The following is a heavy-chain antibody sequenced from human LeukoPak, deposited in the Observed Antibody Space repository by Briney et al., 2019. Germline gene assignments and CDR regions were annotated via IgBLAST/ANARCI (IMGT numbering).Heavy chain of an antibody. CDR1: GFTFSSYS. CDR2: ISSSSSYI. J-gene: IGHJ4*02. D-gene: IGHD5-18*01. V-gene: IGHV3-21*01. CDR3: ARFDTAMVPLDY. Sequence: GGSLRLSCAASGFTFSSYSMNWVRQAPGKGLEWVSSISSSSSYIYYADSVKGRFTISRDNAKNSLYLQMNSLRAEDTAVYYCARFDTAMVPLDYWGQGTLVTVSS.